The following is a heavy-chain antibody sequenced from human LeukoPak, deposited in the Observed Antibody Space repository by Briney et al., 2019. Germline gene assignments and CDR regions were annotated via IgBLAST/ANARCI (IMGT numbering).Heavy chain of an antibody. Sequence: GGSLRLSCAASGFTFSRFGMHWVRQAPGKGLEWVAFIRYDGSNKYYADSVKGRFTISRDNSKNTLYLQMNSLRAEDTAVYYCAKDRASGWGDNWFDPWGQGTLVTVSS. D-gene: IGHD6-19*01. CDR1: GFTFSRFG. CDR2: IRYDGSNK. J-gene: IGHJ5*02. V-gene: IGHV3-30*02. CDR3: AKDRASGWGDNWFDP.